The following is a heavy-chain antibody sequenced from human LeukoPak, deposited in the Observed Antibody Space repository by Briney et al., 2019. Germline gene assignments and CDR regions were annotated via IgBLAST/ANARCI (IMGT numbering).Heavy chain of an antibody. CDR3: ARGGGYCSSTSCHPSFDY. Sequence: ASVKVSCKASGYTFTSYGIVWVRQATGQGPEWMGWMNPYNGDTAYEQKFQGRVSFTRDISVSTAYMELSSLRSEDTAVYYCARGGGYCSSTSCHPSFDYWGQGTLVTVSS. CDR2: MNPYNGDT. CDR1: GYTFTSYG. J-gene: IGHJ4*02. V-gene: IGHV1-8*01. D-gene: IGHD2-2*01.